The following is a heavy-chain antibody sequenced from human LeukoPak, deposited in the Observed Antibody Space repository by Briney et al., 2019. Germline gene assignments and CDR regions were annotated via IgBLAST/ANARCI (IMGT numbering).Heavy chain of an antibody. CDR1: GGTFSTYV. D-gene: IGHD2-15*01. Sequence: SVKVSCKASGGTFSTYVICWVRQAPGQGLEWMGRIIPIFTTVDYSQKFQGRLTITTDESTSTAYMELSSLRSEDTAMYYCARQRVVATTPLDYFDYWGQGTLVTVSS. J-gene: IGHJ4*02. CDR3: ARQRVVATTPLDYFDY. CDR2: IIPIFTTV. V-gene: IGHV1-69*05.